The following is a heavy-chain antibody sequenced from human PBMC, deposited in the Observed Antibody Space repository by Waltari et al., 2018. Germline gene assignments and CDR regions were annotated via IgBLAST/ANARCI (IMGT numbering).Heavy chain of an antibody. V-gene: IGHV3-30*18. CDR2: ISYDGSNK. Sequence: QVQLVESGGGVVQPGRSLRLSCAASGFTFSSYGMHWVRQASGKGLEWVAVISYDGSNKYYADSVKGRFTISRDNSKNTLYLQMNSLRAEDTAVYYCAKDKQWLNFDYWGQGTLVTVSS. D-gene: IGHD6-19*01. J-gene: IGHJ4*02. CDR3: AKDKQWLNFDY. CDR1: GFTFSSYG.